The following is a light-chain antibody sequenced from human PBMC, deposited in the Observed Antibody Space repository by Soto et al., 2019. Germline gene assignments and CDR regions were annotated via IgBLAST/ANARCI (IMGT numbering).Light chain of an antibody. CDR1: SSNIGAGYD. CDR3: QSYDSSLSGWV. V-gene: IGLV1-40*01. J-gene: IGLJ3*02. CDR2: GNS. Sequence: QSVLTQPPSVSGAPGQRVTIYCTGSSSNIGAGYDVHWYQQLPGTAPKLLIYGNSNRPSGVPDRFSGSKSGTSASLAITGLQAEDEADYYCQSYDSSLSGWVFGGGIKVTVL.